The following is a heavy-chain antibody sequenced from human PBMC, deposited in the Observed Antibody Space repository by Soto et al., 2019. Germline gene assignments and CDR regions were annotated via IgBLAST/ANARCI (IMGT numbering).Heavy chain of an antibody. D-gene: IGHD3-3*01. V-gene: IGHV3-30*18. CDR3: AKANYDFWSGYYTWSYYYYYGMDV. Sequence: GWSLRLSCAASGFTFSSYGMHWVRQAPGKGLEWVAVISYDGSNKYYADSVKGRFTISRDNSKNTLYLQMNSLRAEDTAVYYCAKANYDFWSGYYTWSYYYYYGMDVWGQGTTVTVSS. CDR2: ISYDGSNK. J-gene: IGHJ6*02. CDR1: GFTFSSYG.